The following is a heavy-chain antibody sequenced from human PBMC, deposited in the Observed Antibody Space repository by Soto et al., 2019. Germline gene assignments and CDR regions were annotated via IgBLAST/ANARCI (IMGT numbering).Heavy chain of an antibody. D-gene: IGHD4-17*01. CDR3: ARTTVTASYYYMDV. CDR1: GYTFTNYG. V-gene: IGHV1-18*01. J-gene: IGHJ6*03. Sequence: ASVKVSCKASGYTFTNYGFTWVRQAPGQGLEWLGWISTYNGNTKYAQKVQGRLTMTTDTSTSTANMELTSLRSDDTALYYCARTTVTASYYYMDVWGQGSSVPVSS. CDR2: ISTYNGNT.